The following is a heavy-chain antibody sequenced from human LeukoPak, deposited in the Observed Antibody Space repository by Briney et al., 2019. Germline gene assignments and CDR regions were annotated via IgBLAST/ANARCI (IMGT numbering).Heavy chain of an antibody. CDR1: GFAFGSEA. Sequence: GGSLRLSCAVSGFAFGSEAMSWVRQSPARGLEWVASISPGGGTTYYADYVKGRFTISRDNSNNTLYVQMYSLRAEDTAVYYCAKVRSGSANWALRIFDNWGQGTLVTVSS. J-gene: IGHJ4*02. CDR3: AKVRSGSANWALRIFDN. V-gene: IGHV3-23*01. CDR2: ISPGGGTT. D-gene: IGHD1-1*01.